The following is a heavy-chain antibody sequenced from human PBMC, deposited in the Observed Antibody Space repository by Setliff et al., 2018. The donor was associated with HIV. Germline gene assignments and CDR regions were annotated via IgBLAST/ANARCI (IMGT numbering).Heavy chain of an antibody. D-gene: IGHD3-22*01. CDR3: ATYHYYDSSAYFIDLYYLDY. J-gene: IGHJ4*02. V-gene: IGHV7-4-1*02. Sequence: ASVKVSCKASGYTFTSYGMNWVRQAPGQGLEWMGWINTYTGNPTYAQDFTGRFVFSLDTSVSTAYLQISSLKAEDIAVYYCATYHYYDSSAYFIDLYYLDYWGQGTLVTVSS. CDR1: GYTFTSYG. CDR2: INTYTGNP.